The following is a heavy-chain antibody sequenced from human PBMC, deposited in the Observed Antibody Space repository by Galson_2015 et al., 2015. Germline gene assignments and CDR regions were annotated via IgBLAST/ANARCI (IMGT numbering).Heavy chain of an antibody. CDR3: ATGYSGYDSRPDRDY. J-gene: IGHJ4*02. D-gene: IGHD5-12*01. CDR2: IYHSGST. CDR1: GYSISSGYY. Sequence: SETLSLTCAVSGYSISSGYYWGWIRQPPGKGLEWIGSIYHSGSTYYNPSLKSRVTISVDTSKNQFSLKLSSVTAADTAVYYCATGYSGYDSRPDRDYWGQGTLVTVSS. V-gene: IGHV4-38-2*01.